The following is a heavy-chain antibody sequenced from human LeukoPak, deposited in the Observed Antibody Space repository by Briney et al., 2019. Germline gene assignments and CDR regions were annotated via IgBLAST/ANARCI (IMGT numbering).Heavy chain of an antibody. CDR3: AREGRYRYGYNEYHLYMDI. CDR1: GGSISSYY. CDR2: IYYDGST. D-gene: IGHD5-18*01. V-gene: IGHV4-59*12. J-gene: IGHJ6*03. Sequence: SETLSLTCTVSGGSISSYYWSWIRQPPGKGLEWIGYIYYDGSTNYNPSLRGRVTISVDTPKNQFSLKLSSVTAAETAVYYCAREGRYRYGYNEYHLYMDIWGKGTTVTVSS.